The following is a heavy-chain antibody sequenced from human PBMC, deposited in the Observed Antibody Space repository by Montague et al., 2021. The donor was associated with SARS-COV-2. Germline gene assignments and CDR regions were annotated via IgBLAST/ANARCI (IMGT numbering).Heavy chain of an antibody. J-gene: IGHJ3*02. D-gene: IGHD3-3*01. CDR3: ARHGLAGITIFGVVTPRGGFDI. CDR2: IYHSGST. V-gene: IGHV4-39*01. CDR1: GGSISSSSYY. Sequence: SETLSLTCTVSGGSISSSSYYWGWTRQPPGKGLEWIGSIYHSGSTYYNPSLKSRVTISVDTSKNQFSLKLSSVTAADTAVYYCARHGLAGITIFGVVTPRGGFDIWGQGTMVTVSS.